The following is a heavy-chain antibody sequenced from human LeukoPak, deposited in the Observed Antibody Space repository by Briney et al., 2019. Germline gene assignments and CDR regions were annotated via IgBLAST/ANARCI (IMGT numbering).Heavy chain of an antibody. CDR3: ARDRSSWELPDY. V-gene: IGHV1-2*02. J-gene: IGHJ4*02. CDR2: INPNSGGT. Sequence: ASVKVSCKASGYTFTGYSIHWVRQAPGQGLEWMGWINPNSGGTNYAQRFQGRVTMTRDTSTSTVYMELSSLRSEDTAVYYCARDRSSWELPDYWGQGTLVTVSS. CDR1: GYTFTGYS. D-gene: IGHD1-26*01.